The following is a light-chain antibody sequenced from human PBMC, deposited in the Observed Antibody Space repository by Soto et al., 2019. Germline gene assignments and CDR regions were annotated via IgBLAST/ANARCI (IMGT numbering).Light chain of an antibody. CDR3: QQYGSSPTT. CDR2: GAS. V-gene: IGKV3-20*01. J-gene: IGKJ1*01. Sequence: EIVLTQSPGTLSLSPGARATLSCRASRSVSSSYLAWYQQKPGQAPRRLIFGASFRATGIPDRFSGSGSGTDFTLTISRLEPEDFAVYYCQQYGSSPTTFGQGTKVDIK. CDR1: RSVSSSY.